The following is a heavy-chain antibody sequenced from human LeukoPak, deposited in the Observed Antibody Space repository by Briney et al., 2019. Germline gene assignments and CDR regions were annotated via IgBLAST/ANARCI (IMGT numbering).Heavy chain of an antibody. D-gene: IGHD6-19*01. Sequence: ASVKVSCKASGYTFTSYDINWVRQATGQGLEWMGWMNPNSGNTGYAQKFQGRVTMTRNTSISTAYMELSSLRSEDTAVYYCARESYSSGWYVDYYGMDVWGHGTTVTVSS. CDR3: ARESYSSGWYVDYYGMDV. V-gene: IGHV1-8*01. J-gene: IGHJ6*02. CDR2: MNPNSGNT. CDR1: GYTFTSYD.